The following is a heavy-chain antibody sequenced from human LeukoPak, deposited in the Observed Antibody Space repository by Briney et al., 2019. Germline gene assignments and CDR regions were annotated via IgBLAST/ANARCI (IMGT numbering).Heavy chain of an antibody. V-gene: IGHV4-59*01. CDR1: GGSISSYY. CDR2: IYYSGST. D-gene: IGHD1-26*01. Sequence: KTSETLSLTCTVSGGSISSYYWSWIRQPPGKGLEWIGYIYYSGSTNYNPSLKSRVTISVDTSKNQFSLKLSSVTAADTAVYYCARDRSYGDFDYWRQGTLVTVSS. CDR3: ARDRSYGDFDY. J-gene: IGHJ4*02.